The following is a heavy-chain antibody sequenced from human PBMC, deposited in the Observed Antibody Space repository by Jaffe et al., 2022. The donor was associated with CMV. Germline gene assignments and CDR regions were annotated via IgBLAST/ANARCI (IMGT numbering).Heavy chain of an antibody. V-gene: IGHV5-51*01. CDR3: ARHRGYTSAWGRGLAPQQTPKYSSSYYMDV. Sequence: EVQLVQSGVEVKKPGESLRISCKGSGFTFGNYWIGWVRQMPGKGPEWMGAIYPGDSDSTYSPSFQGLVTISADKSISTAYLQWSSLTASDTAVYFCARHRGYTSAWGRGLAPQQTPKYSSSYYMDVWGKGTTVIVSS. CDR1: GFTFGNYW. J-gene: IGHJ6*03. CDR2: IYPGDSDS. D-gene: IGHD6-25*01.